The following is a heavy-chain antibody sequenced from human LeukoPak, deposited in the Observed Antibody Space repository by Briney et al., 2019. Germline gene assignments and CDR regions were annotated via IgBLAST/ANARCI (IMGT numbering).Heavy chain of an antibody. D-gene: IGHD6-13*01. CDR1: GGTFSSYA. V-gene: IGHV1-69*13. CDR2: IIPIFGTA. CDR3: AREGEQQLVPYFDY. Sequence: SVKVSCKASGGTFSSYAISWVRQGPGQGLEWMGGIIPIFGTANYAQKFQGRVGITADESTSTAYMELSSLRSEDTAVYYCAREGEQQLVPYFDYWGQGTLVTVSS. J-gene: IGHJ4*02.